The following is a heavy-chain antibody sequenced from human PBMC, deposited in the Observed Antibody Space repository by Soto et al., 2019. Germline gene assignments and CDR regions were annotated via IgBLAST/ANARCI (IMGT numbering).Heavy chain of an antibody. CDR2: INHSGST. CDR3: ATTQLGTINWFEP. V-gene: IGHV4-34*01. CDR1: GGSFSGYY. D-gene: IGHD6-13*01. Sequence: SETLSLTCAVYGGSFSGYYWSWIRQPPGKGLEWIGEINHSGSTNYNPSLKSRVTISVDTSKNQFSLKLSSVTAADTAVYYCATTQLGTINWFEPWGQGTLVTVSS. J-gene: IGHJ5*02.